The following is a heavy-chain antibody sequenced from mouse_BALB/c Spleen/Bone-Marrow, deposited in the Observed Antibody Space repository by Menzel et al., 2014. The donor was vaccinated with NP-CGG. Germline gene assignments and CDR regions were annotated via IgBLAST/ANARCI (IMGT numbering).Heavy chain of an antibody. CDR2: INPSTGYT. V-gene: IGHV1-7*01. D-gene: IGHD1-1*01. Sequence: QVQLQQSGAELAKPGASVMMSCKASGYTFTSYWMHWVKQRPEQALEWIGFINPSTGYTEFNQKFKDKATLTADKSSSTAYMHLSSLTSEDSAVYYCARGATVVARYFDSWGQGTTLTVSS. J-gene: IGHJ2*01. CDR3: ARGATVVARYFDS. CDR1: GYTFTSYW.